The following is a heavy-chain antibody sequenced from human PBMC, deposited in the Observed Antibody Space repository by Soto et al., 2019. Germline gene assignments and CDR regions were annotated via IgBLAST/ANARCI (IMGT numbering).Heavy chain of an antibody. CDR1: GFIFSTYS. J-gene: IGHJ4*02. D-gene: IGHD2-15*01. Sequence: EVQLVESGGGLVQPGGSLRLSCTASGFIFSTYSMNWVRQASVKGLEWVSYISSYSGTIYYADSVKGRFTISSDNAKNALYLQMNSLRAEDTAVYYCARGECSGSGCLSDYWGQGPLVTVSS. V-gene: IGHV3-48*01. CDR3: ARGECSGSGCLSDY. CDR2: ISSYSGTI.